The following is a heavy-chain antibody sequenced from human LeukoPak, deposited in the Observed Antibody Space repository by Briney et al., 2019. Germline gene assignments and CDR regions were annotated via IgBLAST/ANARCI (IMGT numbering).Heavy chain of an antibody. CDR1: GYTFTSYG. D-gene: IGHD4-11*01. Sequence: ASVNVSCKASGYTFTSYGISWVRQAPGQGHEWMGWISAYNGNTNYAQKLQGRVTMTTDTSTRTAYMELRSLRSDDTAVYYCAREGLDYSNYYFDYWGQGTLVTVSS. J-gene: IGHJ4*02. CDR2: ISAYNGNT. V-gene: IGHV1-18*01. CDR3: AREGLDYSNYYFDY.